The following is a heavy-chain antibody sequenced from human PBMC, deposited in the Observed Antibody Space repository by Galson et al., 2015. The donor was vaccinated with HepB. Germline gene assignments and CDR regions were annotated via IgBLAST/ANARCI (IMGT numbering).Heavy chain of an antibody. D-gene: IGHD3-22*01. J-gene: IGHJ3*02. Sequence: SLRLSCAASGFTFSSYGMHWVRQAPGKGLEWVAVISYDGSNKYYADSVKGRFTISRDNSKNTLYLQMNSLRAEDTAVYYCAKVHYDSSDSPSSAFDIWGQGTMVTVSS. CDR3: AKVHYDSSDSPSSAFDI. CDR2: ISYDGSNK. V-gene: IGHV3-30*18. CDR1: GFTFSSYG.